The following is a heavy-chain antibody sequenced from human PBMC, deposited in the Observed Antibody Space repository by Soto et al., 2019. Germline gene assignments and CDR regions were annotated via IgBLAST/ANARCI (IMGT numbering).Heavy chain of an antibody. CDR1: GYTFTSYG. D-gene: IGHD2-2*01. J-gene: IGHJ6*02. Sequence: ASVKVSCKASGYTFTSYGISWVRQAPGQGLEWMGWISAYNGNTNYAQKLQGRVTMTTDTSTSTAYMELRSLRSDDTAVYYCARDERYCSSTSCYQHYYYYGMDVWGQGTTVTVSS. CDR2: ISAYNGNT. V-gene: IGHV1-18*01. CDR3: ARDERYCSSTSCYQHYYYYGMDV.